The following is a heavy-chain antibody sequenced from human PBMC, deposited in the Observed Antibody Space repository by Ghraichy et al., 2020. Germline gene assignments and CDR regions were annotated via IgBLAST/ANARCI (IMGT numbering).Heavy chain of an antibody. J-gene: IGHJ6*02. CDR3: ARSFTMVRGVTDYYYGMDV. CDR2: MNPNSGNT. Sequence: ASVKVSCKASGYTFTSYDINWVRQATGQGLEWLGWMNPNSGNTGYAQKFQGRVTMTRNTSISTAYMELSCLRSEDTAVYYCARSFTMVRGVTDYYYGMDVWGQGTTVTVSS. V-gene: IGHV1-8*01. D-gene: IGHD3-10*01. CDR1: GYTFTSYD.